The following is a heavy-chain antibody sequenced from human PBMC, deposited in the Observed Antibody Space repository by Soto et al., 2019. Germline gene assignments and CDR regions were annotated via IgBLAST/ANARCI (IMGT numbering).Heavy chain of an antibody. CDR1: GFTFSSYA. D-gene: IGHD3-3*01. CDR3: ARDSTIFGGLKDY. Sequence: GGSLRLSCAASGFTFSSYAMHWVRQAPGKGLEWVAVISYDGSNKYYADSVKGRFTISRDNSKNTLYLQMNSLRAEDTAVYYCARDSTIFGGLKDYWGQGTLVTVSS. J-gene: IGHJ4*02. CDR2: ISYDGSNK. V-gene: IGHV3-30-3*01.